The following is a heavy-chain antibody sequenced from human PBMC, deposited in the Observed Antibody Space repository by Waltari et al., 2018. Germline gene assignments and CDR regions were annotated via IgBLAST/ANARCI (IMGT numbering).Heavy chain of an antibody. D-gene: IGHD1-1*01. Sequence: DVQLLEAGGGLVQPGGHLSPSWGASGFTFSSYAMRWVRQAPGKGSEWVSVFYSGGSIYYADSVKGRFNIVLENSKTPLYLQMNRLRAEDTAVYYCAKGPALWRAFDIWGHGTMVTVSS. V-gene: IGHV3-23*03. J-gene: IGHJ3*02. CDR2: FYSGGSI. CDR3: AKGPALWRAFDI. CDR1: GFTFSSYA.